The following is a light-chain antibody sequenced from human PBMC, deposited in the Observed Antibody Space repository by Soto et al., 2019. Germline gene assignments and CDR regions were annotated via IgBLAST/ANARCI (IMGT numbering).Light chain of an antibody. V-gene: IGKV1-39*01. CDR2: AAS. CDR3: QQSYSNVMHT. Sequence: DIQMTQSPSSLSASVGDRVTITCRASQHISIYSNWYQQRPGTAPKLLIFAASSLQSGVPSRFSGSGSGTDFTLTISSLQPEDFATYYCQQSYSNVMHTFGQGTKLEI. CDR1: QHISIY. J-gene: IGKJ2*01.